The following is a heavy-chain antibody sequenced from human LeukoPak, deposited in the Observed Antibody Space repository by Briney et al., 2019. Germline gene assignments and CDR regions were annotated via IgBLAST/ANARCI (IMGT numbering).Heavy chain of an antibody. CDR3: ARYLSGDYKPPYDY. Sequence: SETLSLTCSVSGGSFSGYYCVWVRQAPEKGLEWIGEINHSGVTNYNPPLKSRVTISIDTSKNQFSLKLSSVTAADSAVYFCARYLSGDYKPPYDYWGQGTLVTVSS. CDR1: GGSFSGYY. V-gene: IGHV4-34*01. D-gene: IGHD3-10*02. CDR2: INHSGVT. J-gene: IGHJ4*02.